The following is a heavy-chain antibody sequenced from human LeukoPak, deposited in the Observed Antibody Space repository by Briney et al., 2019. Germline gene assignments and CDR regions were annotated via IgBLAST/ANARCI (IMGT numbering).Heavy chain of an antibody. CDR3: ARGGETYDY. J-gene: IGHJ4*02. CDR1: GGSFSGYY. Sequence: SETLSLTCAVYGGSFSGYYWSWIRQPPGKGLEWIGEINHSGSTNYNPSLKSRVTIPVDTSKNQFSLKLSSVTAADTAVYYCARGGETYDYGGKGPLVTVSS. D-gene: IGHD1-26*01. V-gene: IGHV4-34*01. CDR2: INHSGST.